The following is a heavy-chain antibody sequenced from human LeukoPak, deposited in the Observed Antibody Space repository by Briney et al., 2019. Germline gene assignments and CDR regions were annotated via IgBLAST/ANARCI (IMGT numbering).Heavy chain of an antibody. Sequence: PGGSLRLSCAASGFTFSSYAMHWVRQAPGKGLEYVSAISSNGGSTYYANSVRGRFTISRDNSKNTLYLQMGSLRAEGMAVYYCAREEGVVGAFDYWGQGTLVTVSS. D-gene: IGHD1-26*01. CDR2: ISSNGGST. CDR3: AREEGVVGAFDY. V-gene: IGHV3-64*01. CDR1: GFTFSSYA. J-gene: IGHJ4*02.